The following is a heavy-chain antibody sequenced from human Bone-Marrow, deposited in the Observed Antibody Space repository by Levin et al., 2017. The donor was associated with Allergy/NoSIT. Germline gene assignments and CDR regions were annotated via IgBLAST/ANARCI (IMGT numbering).Heavy chain of an antibody. CDR3: ARVAGYSFGYYFDH. V-gene: IGHV4-30-2*01. CDR2: VYLSGST. D-gene: IGHD5-18*01. Sequence: SETLSLTCAVSGGSISSGGYSWSWIRQPPGKGLEWIGNVYLSGSTNDNPSLKSRVTISVDRSKNQFSLKLSSVTAADTAVYYCARVAGYSFGYYFDHWGQGTLVTVSS. CDR1: GGSISSGGYS. J-gene: IGHJ4*02.